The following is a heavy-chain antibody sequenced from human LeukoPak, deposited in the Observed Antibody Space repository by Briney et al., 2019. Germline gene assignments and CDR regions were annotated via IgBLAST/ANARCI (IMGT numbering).Heavy chain of an antibody. J-gene: IGHJ4*02. CDR2: MKSKTDGGTT. CDR3: TKDCDSTSCYAADAAQ. V-gene: IGHV3-15*01. CDR1: GFTFSNAG. Sequence: GGSLRLSCAGSGFTFSNAGMSWVRQAPGKGLEWVGRMKSKTDGGTTDYAAPVKGRFTISRDDSKNTLYLQMNSLKTEDTAVYYCTKDCDSTSCYAADAAQWGQGTLVTVSS. D-gene: IGHD2-2*01.